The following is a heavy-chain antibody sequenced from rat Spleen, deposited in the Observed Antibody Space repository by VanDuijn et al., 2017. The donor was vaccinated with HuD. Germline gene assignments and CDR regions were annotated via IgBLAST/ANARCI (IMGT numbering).Heavy chain of an antibody. J-gene: IGHJ3*01. V-gene: IGHV5-31*01. CDR1: GFIFNNYW. D-gene: IGHD4-3*01. CDR3: VRQDTSGYSNWFAY. Sequence: EVQLVESGGGLVQPGRSLKLSCVASGFIFNNYWMTWIRQAPGKGLEWVASITNTGGSTYNPESVKGRFTVSRDNAKNTLYLQLDSLRSEDTATYYCVRQDTSGYSNWFAYWGQGTLVTVSS. CDR2: ITNTGGST.